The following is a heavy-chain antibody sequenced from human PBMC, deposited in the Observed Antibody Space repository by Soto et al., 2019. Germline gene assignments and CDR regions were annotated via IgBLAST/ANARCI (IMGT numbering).Heavy chain of an antibody. CDR3: ARRGSGSYYDL. J-gene: IGHJ4*02. CDR2: ISGSGDST. V-gene: IGHV3-23*01. Sequence: EVQLLESGGGLVQPGGSLRLSCAASGFTFSSYAMRWVRQAPGKGLEWVSAISGSGDSTYYEDSVKGRFTTSRDNTKNTLYLQMISLRAEDTAVYYCARRGSGSYYDLWGQGTLVTVSS. D-gene: IGHD1-26*01. CDR1: GFTFSSYA.